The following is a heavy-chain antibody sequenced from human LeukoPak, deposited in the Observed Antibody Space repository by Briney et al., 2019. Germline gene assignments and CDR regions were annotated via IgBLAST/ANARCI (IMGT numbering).Heavy chain of an antibody. CDR3: ARDRRGYSSSWYAFDI. Sequence: GGSLRLSRAASGFTFSDYYMSWIRQAPGKGLEWVSYISSSGSTIYYADSVKGRFTISRDNAKNSLYLRMNSLRAEDTAVYYCARDRRGYSSSWYAFDIWGQGTMVTVSS. D-gene: IGHD6-13*01. J-gene: IGHJ3*02. CDR1: GFTFSDYY. V-gene: IGHV3-11*01. CDR2: ISSSGSTI.